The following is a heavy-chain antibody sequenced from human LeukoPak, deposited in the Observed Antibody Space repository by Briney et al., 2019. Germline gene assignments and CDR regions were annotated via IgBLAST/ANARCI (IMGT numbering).Heavy chain of an antibody. CDR3: AREAESSGSYAFDI. CDR2: IYHSGST. D-gene: IGHD3-10*01. V-gene: IGHV4-30-2*01. Sequence: PSQTLSLTCAVSGGSISSGGYSWSWIRQPPGKGLEWIGYIYHSGSTYYNPSLKSRVTISVDRSKNQFSLKLSSATAADTAVYYCAREAESSGSYAFDIWGQGTMVTVSS. CDR1: GGSISSGGYS. J-gene: IGHJ3*02.